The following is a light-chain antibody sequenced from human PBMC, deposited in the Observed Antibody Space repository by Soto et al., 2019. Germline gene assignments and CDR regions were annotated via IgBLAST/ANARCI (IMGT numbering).Light chain of an antibody. CDR3: QQYDILPIT. V-gene: IGKV1-33*01. Sequence: DIQMTQSPSSLSASVGDRVTITCQASQDISDYVNWYQQKPGNAPELLIYDVSNLEEGVPSRFSGSGSGTDFTFTITSLQPEDIATYYCQQYDILPITFGQGTRLAIK. CDR2: DVS. CDR1: QDISDY. J-gene: IGKJ5*01.